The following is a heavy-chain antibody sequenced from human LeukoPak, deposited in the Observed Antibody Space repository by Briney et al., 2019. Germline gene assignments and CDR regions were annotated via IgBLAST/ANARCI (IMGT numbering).Heavy chain of an antibody. Sequence: GGSLRLSCAASGFTFSSYGMHWVRQAPGKGLEWVAVIWYDGSNKYYADSVKGRFTISRDNAKNSLYLQMNSLRAEDTAVYYCASLDPQGYCSSTSCPPDYWGQGTLVTVSS. D-gene: IGHD2-2*01. V-gene: IGHV3-33*03. CDR3: ASLDPQGYCSSTSCPPDY. CDR1: GFTFSSYG. CDR2: IWYDGSNK. J-gene: IGHJ4*02.